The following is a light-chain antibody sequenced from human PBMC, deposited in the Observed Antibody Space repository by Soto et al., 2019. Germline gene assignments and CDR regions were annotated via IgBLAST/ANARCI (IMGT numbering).Light chain of an antibody. V-gene: IGLV2-14*03. CDR3: SSYTTSNTRQMV. J-gene: IGLJ1*01. CDR2: DVS. Sequence: TSSDVGGYNYVSWYQHHPGKAPKLMIFDVSNRPSGISNRFSGSKSGNTASLTISGLQPEDEAEYHCSSYTTSNTRQMVFGTVTKVTVL. CDR1: SSDVGGYNY.